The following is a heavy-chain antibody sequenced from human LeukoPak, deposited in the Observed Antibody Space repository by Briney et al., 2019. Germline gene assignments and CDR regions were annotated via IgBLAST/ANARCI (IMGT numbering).Heavy chain of an antibody. CDR3: ARGPPYYDFWSGQDPDYYYMDV. CDR2: ISAYNGNT. J-gene: IGHJ6*03. CDR1: GYTFTSYG. Sequence: ASVKVSCKASGYTFTSYGISWVRQAPGQGLEWMGWISAYNGNTNYAQKLQGRVTMTTDTSTSTAYMELRSLRSDDTAVYYCARGPPYYDFWSGQDPDYYYMDVWGKGTTVTVSS. V-gene: IGHV1-18*01. D-gene: IGHD3-3*01.